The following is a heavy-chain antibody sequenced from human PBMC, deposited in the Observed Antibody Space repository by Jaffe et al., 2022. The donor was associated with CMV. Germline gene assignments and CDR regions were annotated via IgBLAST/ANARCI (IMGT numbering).Heavy chain of an antibody. CDR1: GYNFTTYW. CDR3: ARQGGYSSGWYLDWFDP. Sequence: EVQLVQSGAEVKKAGESLKISCMGSGYNFTTYWIAWVRQMPGKGLEWMGIIYPGDSDTRYSPSFQGQVTFSADKSISTAYLQWSSLKASDTAMYYCARQGGYSSGWYLDWFDPWGQGTLVTVSS. CDR2: IYPGDSDT. J-gene: IGHJ5*02. V-gene: IGHV5-51*01. D-gene: IGHD6-19*01.